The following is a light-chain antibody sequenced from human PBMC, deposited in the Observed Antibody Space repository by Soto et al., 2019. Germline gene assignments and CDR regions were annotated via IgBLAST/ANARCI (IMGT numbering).Light chain of an antibody. J-gene: IGKJ1*01. CDR1: QSVSSN. CDR2: GAS. Sequence: EIGLTQSPAALSLSPGERATLSCRASQSVSSNLAWHQQKPGQAPRLLIYGASTRATGIPDRFSGNGSGTEFTLTISSLQSEDFAVYYCQQYNTWPWTFGQGTKVEIK. V-gene: IGKV3-15*01. CDR3: QQYNTWPWT.